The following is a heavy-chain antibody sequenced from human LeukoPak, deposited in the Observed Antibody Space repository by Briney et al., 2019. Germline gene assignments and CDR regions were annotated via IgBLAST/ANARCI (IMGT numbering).Heavy chain of an antibody. Sequence: SETLSLTCTVSGGSISGYYWSWIRQPPGKGLEWIGYIYYSGSTNYNPSLKSRVTISVDTSKNQFSLKLSSVTAADTAVYYCARSTYYDFWSGPPGWFDPWGQGTLVTVSS. J-gene: IGHJ5*02. V-gene: IGHV4-59*01. CDR3: ARSTYYDFWSGPPGWFDP. CDR2: IYYSGST. CDR1: GGSISGYY. D-gene: IGHD3-3*01.